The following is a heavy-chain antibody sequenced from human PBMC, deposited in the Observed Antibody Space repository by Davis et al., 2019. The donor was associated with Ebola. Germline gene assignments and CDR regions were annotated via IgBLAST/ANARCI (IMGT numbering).Heavy chain of an antibody. Sequence: ASVPVSCMASVYTFTGYYMHWVRPPPGQGLEWMGWINPNSGGTNYAQKFQGRVTMTRDTSISTAYMELSRLRSDDTAVYYCARDPVTVTTYWFDPWGQGTLVTVSS. J-gene: IGHJ5*02. CDR1: VYTFTGYY. CDR3: ARDPVTVTTYWFDP. CDR2: INPNSGGT. V-gene: IGHV1-2*02. D-gene: IGHD4-17*01.